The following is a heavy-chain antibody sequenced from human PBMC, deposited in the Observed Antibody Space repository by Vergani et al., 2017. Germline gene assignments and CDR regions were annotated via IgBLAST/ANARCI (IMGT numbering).Heavy chain of an antibody. Sequence: EVQLLESGGGLVQPGGSLRLSCAASGFIFSSYSMNWVRQAPGKGLEWVSSISSSSSYIYYADSVKGRFTISRDNAKNSLYLQMNSLRAEDTAVYYCARAVVIKGDAFDIWGQGTMVTVSS. CDR2: ISSSSSYI. J-gene: IGHJ3*02. V-gene: IGHV3-21*01. CDR1: GFIFSSYS. CDR3: ARAVVIKGDAFDI. D-gene: IGHD3-22*01.